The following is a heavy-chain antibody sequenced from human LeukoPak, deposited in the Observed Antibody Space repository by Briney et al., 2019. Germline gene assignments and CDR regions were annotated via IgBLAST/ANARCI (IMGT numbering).Heavy chain of an antibody. CDR2: IYHSGST. D-gene: IGHD3-3*01. J-gene: IGHJ6*03. Sequence: SQTLSLTCAVPGGSISSGGYSWSWIRQPPGKGLEWIGYIYHSGSTYYNPSLKSRVTISVDTSKNQFSLKLSSVTAADTAVYYCARLKGAYDFWSGYPPYYYYMDVWGKGTTVTVSS. CDR1: GGSISSGGYS. V-gene: IGHV4-30-2*03. CDR3: ARLKGAYDFWSGYPPYYYYMDV.